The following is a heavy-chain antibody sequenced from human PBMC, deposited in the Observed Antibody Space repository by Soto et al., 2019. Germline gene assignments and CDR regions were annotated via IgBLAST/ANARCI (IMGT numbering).Heavy chain of an antibody. CDR3: ARGYDIVEY. V-gene: IGHV4-34*01. Sequence: SSETLSLTCSFYVLSFIGYYCSLIRQPPGKGLEWIGEINHSGITNYNPSLKSRVTISVDTSKNQFSLKLSSVTAAYTAVYYCARGYDIVEYWGQGTLVNVSS. CDR1: VLSFIGYY. J-gene: IGHJ4*02. D-gene: IGHD3-9*01. CDR2: INHSGIT.